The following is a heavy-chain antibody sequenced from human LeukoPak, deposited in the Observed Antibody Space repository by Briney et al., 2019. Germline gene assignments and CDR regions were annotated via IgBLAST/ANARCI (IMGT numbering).Heavy chain of an antibody. V-gene: IGHV3-15*01. CDR3: ATDPKPDYSFWSGYWRSWDY. D-gene: IGHD3-3*01. Sequence: GGSLRLSCATSGFTFSNAWMSWVRQAPGKGLEWVGRIKSKTEGGTTDYAAPVKGRFTISRDDLKNTLYLQMDRLKTEDTAVYYCATDPKPDYSFWSGYWRSWDYWGQGTLVTVGS. J-gene: IGHJ4*02. CDR2: IKSKTEGGTT. CDR1: GFTFSNAW.